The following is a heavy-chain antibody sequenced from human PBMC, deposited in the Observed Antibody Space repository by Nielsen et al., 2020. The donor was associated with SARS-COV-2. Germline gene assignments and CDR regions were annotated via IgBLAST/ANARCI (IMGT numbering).Heavy chain of an antibody. Sequence: ASVKVSCKASGYTFTTYGISWVRQAPGQGLEWMGWISAYNGNTHYAQKLQVRVTMTTDTSTSTAYTELRSLRSDDTAVYYCARDKNVRLGYYYAMDVWGQGTTVTVSS. CDR1: GYTFTTYG. D-gene: IGHD1-1*01. CDR3: ARDKNVRLGYYYAMDV. V-gene: IGHV1-18*01. J-gene: IGHJ6*02. CDR2: ISAYNGNT.